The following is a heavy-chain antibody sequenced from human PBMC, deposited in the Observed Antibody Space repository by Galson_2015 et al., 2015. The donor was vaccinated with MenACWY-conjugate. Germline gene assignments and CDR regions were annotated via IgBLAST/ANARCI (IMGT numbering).Heavy chain of an antibody. CDR1: GYTFTSYY. J-gene: IGHJ3*02. CDR3: ARSLAYCGGDCSNDAFDI. V-gene: IGHV1-46*03. Sequence: SVKVSCKASGYTFTSYYMHWVRQAPGQGLEWMGIINPSGGSTSYAQKFQGRVTMTRDTSTSTVYMELSSLRSEDTAVHYCARSLAYCGGDCSNDAFDIWGQGTMVTVSS. CDR2: INPSGGST. D-gene: IGHD2-21*02.